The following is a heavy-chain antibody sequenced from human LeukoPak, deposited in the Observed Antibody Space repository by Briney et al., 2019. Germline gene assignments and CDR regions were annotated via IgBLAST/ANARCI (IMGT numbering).Heavy chain of an antibody. V-gene: IGHV1-2*02. D-gene: IGHD6-13*01. Sequence: ASVKVSCKASGYTFTGYYMHWVRQAPGQGLEWMGWINPNSGGTNYAQKFQGRVTMTRDTSISTAYLELSRLRSDDTAVYYCARREQQLVAPFDPWGQGTLVTVSS. CDR1: GYTFTGYY. J-gene: IGHJ5*02. CDR2: INPNSGGT. CDR3: ARREQQLVAPFDP.